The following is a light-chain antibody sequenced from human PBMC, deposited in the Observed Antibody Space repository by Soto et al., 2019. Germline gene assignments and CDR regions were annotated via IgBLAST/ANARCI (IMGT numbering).Light chain of an antibody. CDR3: QQYNSYSLLT. CDR2: DAS. V-gene: IGKV1-5*01. CDR1: QSISSW. Sequence: DIQMTQSPSTLSASVGDRVTITGRASQSISSWLAWYQQKPGKAPKLLIYDASSLESGVPSRFSGSGSGTEFTLTISSLQPDDFATYYCQQYNSYSLLTFGGGTKVEIK. J-gene: IGKJ4*01.